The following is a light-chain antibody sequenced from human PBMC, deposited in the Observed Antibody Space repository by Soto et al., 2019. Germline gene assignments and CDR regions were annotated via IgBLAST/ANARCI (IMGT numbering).Light chain of an antibody. CDR2: AAS. CDR3: QQADSFPLS. Sequence: DIQMTQSPSSVSASIGDRVTISCRASQSIYKWLVWYQQKPGKAPKLLIYAASSLQSGVPSRFSGSGYGTDFALTISSRQPEDFATYYCQQADSFPLSFGGGTKVEI. V-gene: IGKV1-12*01. J-gene: IGKJ4*01. CDR1: QSIYKW.